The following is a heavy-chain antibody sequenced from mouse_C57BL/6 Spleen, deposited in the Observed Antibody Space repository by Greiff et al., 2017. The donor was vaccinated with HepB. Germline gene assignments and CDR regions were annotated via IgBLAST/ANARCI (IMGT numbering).Heavy chain of an antibody. Sequence: QVQLQQPGAELVMPGASVKLSCKASGYTFTSYWMHWVKQRPGQGLEWIGEIDPSDSYTNYNQKFMGKSTLTVDKSSSTAYMQLSSLTSEDSAVYYCARDYYGSQWYFDVWGTGTTVTVSS. V-gene: IGHV1-69*01. D-gene: IGHD1-1*01. CDR2: IDPSDSYT. CDR1: GYTFTSYW. CDR3: ARDYYGSQWYFDV. J-gene: IGHJ1*03.